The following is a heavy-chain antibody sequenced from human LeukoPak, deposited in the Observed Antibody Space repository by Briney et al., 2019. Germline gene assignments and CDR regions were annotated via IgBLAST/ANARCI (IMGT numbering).Heavy chain of an antibody. CDR2: ISSSGSYI. CDR3: ARDRNYLAPSYYCYGMDV. V-gene: IGHV3-21*01. D-gene: IGHD3-10*01. Sequence: PGGSLRLSCAACGFTLSSYSMSWVRQAPGKGMEWVSSISSSGSYIYYGDSVKGRFIISRDNAKNSVYLQMNSLRAEDTAVYYCARDRNYLAPSYYCYGMDVWGQGTTVTVSS. J-gene: IGHJ6*02. CDR1: GFTLSSYS.